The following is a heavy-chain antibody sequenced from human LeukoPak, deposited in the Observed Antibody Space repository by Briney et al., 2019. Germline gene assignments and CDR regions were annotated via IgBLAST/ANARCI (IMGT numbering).Heavy chain of an antibody. CDR1: GFTFSNAW. V-gene: IGHV3-15*01. Sequence: NPGGSLRLSCTASGFTFSNAWMSWVRQAPGKGLEWVGRITKKIDGETTTYAAPVRGRFTISRDDSKDTLYLQMNSLKTDDTAVYCCTRGPRPFDYWGQGTLVTVSS. CDR3: TRGPRPFDY. J-gene: IGHJ4*02. CDR2: ITKKIDGETT.